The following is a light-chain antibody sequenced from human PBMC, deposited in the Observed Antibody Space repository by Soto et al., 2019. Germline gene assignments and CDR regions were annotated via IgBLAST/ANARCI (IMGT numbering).Light chain of an antibody. CDR1: SSDVGAYNF. CDR2: EVS. Sequence: QSALTQPASVSGSPGQSITISCTGTSSDVGAYNFVSWYQQQSGKAPKLIIHEVSNRPSGVSNRFSGSKSGNTASLTISGLQAEDEAHYYCSSYTRSRAYVFGIGTKLTVL. J-gene: IGLJ1*01. V-gene: IGLV2-14*01. CDR3: SSYTRSRAYV.